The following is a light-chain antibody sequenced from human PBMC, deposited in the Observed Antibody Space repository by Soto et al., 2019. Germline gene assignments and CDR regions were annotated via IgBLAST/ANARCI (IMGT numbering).Light chain of an antibody. Sequence: QSALTQPASVSGSPGQSITISCTGTSNDIGNYNYVSWYQQHPGKAPKVMIYEVSNRPPGISNRFSGSKSGNTASLTISGLQAEDEADYYRTSYTTISTLYVFGSGTKVTVL. CDR3: TSYTTISTLYV. CDR1: SNDIGNYNY. V-gene: IGLV2-14*01. J-gene: IGLJ1*01. CDR2: EVS.